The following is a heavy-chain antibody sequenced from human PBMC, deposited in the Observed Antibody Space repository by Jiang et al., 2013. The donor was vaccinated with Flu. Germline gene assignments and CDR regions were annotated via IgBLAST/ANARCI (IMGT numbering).Heavy chain of an antibody. Sequence: SYAMTWVRQAPGKGLEWVSTISGSGGSTYYADSVKGRFTISSDISKTALYLQMNSLRADDTAVYYCAKSGRRDYGDYVGRFFDYWGQGTLVTVSS. J-gene: IGHJ4*02. CDR3: AKSGRRDYGDYVGRFFDY. CDR2: ISGSGGST. CDR1: SYA. D-gene: IGHD4-17*01. V-gene: IGHV3-23*01.